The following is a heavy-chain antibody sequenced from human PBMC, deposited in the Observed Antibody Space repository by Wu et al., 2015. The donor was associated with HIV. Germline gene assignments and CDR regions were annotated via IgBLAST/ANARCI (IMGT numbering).Heavy chain of an antibody. V-gene: IGHV1-69*12. D-gene: IGHD2-2*01. J-gene: IGHJ6*03. Sequence: QVQLVQSGAEVKKPGSSVKVSCKASGGTFSSYAISWVRQAPGQGLEWMGGIIPIFGTANYAQKFQGRVTITADESTSTAYMELSSLRSEDTAVYYCARGIVVVPAALNYYYYMDVWGKGDHGHRLL. CDR3: ARGIVVVPAALNYYYYMDV. CDR2: IIPIFGTA. CDR1: GGTFSSYA.